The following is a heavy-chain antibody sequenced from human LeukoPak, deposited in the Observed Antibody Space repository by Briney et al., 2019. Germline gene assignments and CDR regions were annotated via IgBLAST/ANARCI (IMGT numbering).Heavy chain of an antibody. V-gene: IGHV4-61*02. CDR3: ARDGPPVVQPTPFDY. J-gene: IGHJ4*02. CDR1: GGSISSGSYY. CDR2: IYTSGST. D-gene: IGHD1-1*01. Sequence: PSETLSLTCTVSGGSISSGSYYWSWIRQPAGKGLEWIGRIYTSGSTNYNPSLKSRVTISVDTSKNQFSLKLSSVTAADTAVYYCARDGPPVVQPTPFDYWGQGTLVTVSS.